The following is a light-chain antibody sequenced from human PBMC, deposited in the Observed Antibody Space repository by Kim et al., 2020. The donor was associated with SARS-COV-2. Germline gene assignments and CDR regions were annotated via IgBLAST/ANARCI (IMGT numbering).Light chain of an antibody. CDR1: NLGDKY. CDR3: QAWDSTTVI. CDR2: HDK. Sequence: VAPGQTATITCSGDNLGDKYVCWYQQKPGQSPVVVIYHDKKRPSGIPERISGSNSGNTATLTISGTQSVDEADYYCQAWDSTTVIFGGGTQLTVL. J-gene: IGLJ2*01. V-gene: IGLV3-1*01.